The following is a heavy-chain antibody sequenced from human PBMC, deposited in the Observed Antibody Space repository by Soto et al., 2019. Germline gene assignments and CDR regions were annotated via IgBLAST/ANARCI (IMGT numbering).Heavy chain of an antibody. J-gene: IGHJ4*02. Sequence: QVQLVESGGGVVQPGRSLRLSCAASGFTFSSYGMHRVRQAPGKGLEWVAVIWYDGSNKYYADSVKGRFTISRDNSKNTLYLQMNGLRAEDTAVYFCARDPRKTSVTTSFDYWGQGTLVTVSS. D-gene: IGHD4-17*01. CDR1: GFTFSSYG. CDR3: ARDPRKTSVTTSFDY. V-gene: IGHV3-33*01. CDR2: IWYDGSNK.